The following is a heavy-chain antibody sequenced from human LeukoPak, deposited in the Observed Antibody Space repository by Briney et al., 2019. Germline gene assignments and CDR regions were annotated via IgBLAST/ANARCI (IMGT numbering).Heavy chain of an antibody. CDR3: ASDVGAQFDY. CDR2: IYYSGST. D-gene: IGHD1-26*01. V-gene: IGHV4-39*07. CDR1: GGSISSSSYY. J-gene: IGHJ4*02. Sequence: SETLSLTCTVSGGSISSSSYYWGWIRQPPGKGLEWIGSIYYSGSTYYNPSLKSRVTISVDTSKNQFSLKLSSVTAADTAVYYCASDVGAQFDYWGQGTLVTVSS.